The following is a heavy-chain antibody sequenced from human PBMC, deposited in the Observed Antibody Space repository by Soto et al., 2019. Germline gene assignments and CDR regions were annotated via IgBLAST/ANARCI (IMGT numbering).Heavy chain of an antibody. J-gene: IGHJ4*02. CDR3: ARDPDTYSSSWYFDY. Sequence: GGSLRLSCAASGFTFSSYAMHWVRQAPGKGLEWVAVISYDGSNKYYADSVKGRFTISRDNSKNTLYLQMNSLRAEDTAVYYCARDPDTYSSSWYFDYWGQGTLVTVSS. V-gene: IGHV3-30-3*01. D-gene: IGHD6-13*01. CDR1: GFTFSSYA. CDR2: ISYDGSNK.